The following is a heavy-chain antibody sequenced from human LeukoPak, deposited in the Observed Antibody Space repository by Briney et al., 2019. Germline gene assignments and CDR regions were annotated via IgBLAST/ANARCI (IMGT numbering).Heavy chain of an antibody. CDR1: GYTLTEFS. D-gene: IGHD6-19*01. Sequence: ASVKVSCKASGYTLTEFSIHWVRQAPGKGLEWMGGFDPHDGKTIYAQKFQGRVTMTEDTSTDTAYMDLSSLTSEDTAVYYCVTDPSVAGLMWTYYGMDFWGQGTTVTVS. J-gene: IGHJ6*02. CDR2: FDPHDGKT. V-gene: IGHV1-24*01. CDR3: VTDPSVAGLMWTYYGMDF.